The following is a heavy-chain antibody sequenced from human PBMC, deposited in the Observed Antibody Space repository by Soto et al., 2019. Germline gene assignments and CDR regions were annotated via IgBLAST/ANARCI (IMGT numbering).Heavy chain of an antibody. CDR3: ARDYGLTIAAAGTRGFDY. Sequence: ASVKVSCKASGGTFISYAISWVRQAPGQGLEWMGGIIPIFGTANYAQKFQGRVTITADESTSTAYMELSSLRSEDTAVYYCARDYGLTIAAAGTRGFDYGGQGTLVTVSS. J-gene: IGHJ4*02. CDR2: IIPIFGTA. V-gene: IGHV1-69*13. D-gene: IGHD6-13*01. CDR1: GGTFISYA.